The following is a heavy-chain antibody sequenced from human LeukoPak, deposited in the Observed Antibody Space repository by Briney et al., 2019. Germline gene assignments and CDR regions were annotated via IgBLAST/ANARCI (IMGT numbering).Heavy chain of an antibody. V-gene: IGHV4-39*07. CDR2: INHSGST. CDR3: ARGYCSSTSCPDFDL. Sequence: SETLSLTCTVSGGSISSSSYYWGWIRQPPGKGLVWIGEINHSGSTNYNPSLKSRVTISVDTSKNQFSLKLSSVTAADTAVYYCARGYCSSTSCPDFDLWGRGTLVTVSS. J-gene: IGHJ2*01. CDR1: GGSISSSSYY. D-gene: IGHD2-2*01.